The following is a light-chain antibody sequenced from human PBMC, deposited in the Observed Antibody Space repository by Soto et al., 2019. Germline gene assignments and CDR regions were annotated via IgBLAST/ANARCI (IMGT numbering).Light chain of an antibody. CDR1: SSDVGGYNY. CDR2: DVS. V-gene: IGLV2-14*01. J-gene: IGLJ2*01. Sequence: QSALTQPASVSGSPGQSITISCTGTSSDVGGYNYVSWYQQHPGKVPTLVIYDVSHRPSGVSNRFSGSKSGNTASLTISGLQAEEEDDYYCSSYTSGSSTVVFGGGTKLTVL. CDR3: SSYTSGSSTVV.